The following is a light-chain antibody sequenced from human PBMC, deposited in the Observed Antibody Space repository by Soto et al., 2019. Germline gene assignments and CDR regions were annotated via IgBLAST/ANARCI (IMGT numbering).Light chain of an antibody. CDR2: TSG. CDR3: QQTYSTPYT. Sequence: HMAQSPSSLSASVGDRVTITCRASQRITTYLNWYQQKPGEAPKLLISTSGTLQRGVPSRFIGSGSGTDFTLTITSLQRADFATYFCQQTYSTPYTFGQGTQLEIK. J-gene: IGKJ2*01. CDR1: QRITTY. V-gene: IGKV1-39*01.